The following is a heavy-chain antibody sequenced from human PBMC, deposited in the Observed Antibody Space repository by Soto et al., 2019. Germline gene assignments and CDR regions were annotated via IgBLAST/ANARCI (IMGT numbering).Heavy chain of an antibody. J-gene: IGHJ4*02. D-gene: IGHD5-18*01. CDR2: ISGSGGST. Sequence: GSLGLSCAASGFTFSSYAMSWVRQAAGKGLEWVSAISGSGGSTYYADSVKGRFTISRDNSKNTLYLQMNSLRAEDTAVYYCAKIRGAWIQLWPIDYWGQGTLVTVSS. CDR1: GFTFSSYA. CDR3: AKIRGAWIQLWPIDY. V-gene: IGHV3-23*01.